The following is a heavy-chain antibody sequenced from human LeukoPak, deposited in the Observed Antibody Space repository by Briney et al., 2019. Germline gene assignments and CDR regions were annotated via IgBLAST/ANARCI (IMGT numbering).Heavy chain of an antibody. CDR1: GYTFTSYD. V-gene: IGHV1-8*03. CDR2: MNPNSGNT. CDR3: ARVVGMDLDY. J-gene: IGHJ4*02. D-gene: IGHD1-14*01. Sequence: PGGSLRLSCKASGYTFTSYDINWVRQATGQGLEWMGWMNPNSGNTGYAQKFQGRVTITRNTSISTAYMELSSLRSEDTAVYYCARVVGMDLDYWGQGTLVTVSS.